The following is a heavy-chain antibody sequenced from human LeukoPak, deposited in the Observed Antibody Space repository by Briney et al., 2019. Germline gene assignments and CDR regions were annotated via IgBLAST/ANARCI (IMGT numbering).Heavy chain of an antibody. D-gene: IGHD3-22*01. CDR2: ISAY. Sequence: ASVKVSCKASGYTFTSYGINWVRQAPGQGLEWMGWISAYAQKFQGRVTMTIDTSTGTAYMELRSLRSDDTAVYYCARRFNYYDSSGYYQGFYFDYWGLGTLVTVYS. V-gene: IGHV1-18*01. CDR1: GYTFTSYG. J-gene: IGHJ4*02. CDR3: ARRFNYYDSSGYYQGFYFDY.